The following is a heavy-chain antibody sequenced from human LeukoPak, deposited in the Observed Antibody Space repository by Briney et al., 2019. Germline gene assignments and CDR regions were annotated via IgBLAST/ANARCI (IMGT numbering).Heavy chain of an antibody. Sequence: PSETLSLTCTVSGGSISSSSYYWGWIRQPPGKGLEWIGSIYYSGSTYYNPSLKSRVTISVDTSKNQFSLKLSSVTAADTAVYYCARTGHSSWYYYYYMDVWGKGTTVTVSS. J-gene: IGHJ6*03. CDR3: ARTGHSSWYYYYYMDV. CDR2: IYYSGST. V-gene: IGHV4-39*07. CDR1: GGSISSSSYY. D-gene: IGHD6-13*01.